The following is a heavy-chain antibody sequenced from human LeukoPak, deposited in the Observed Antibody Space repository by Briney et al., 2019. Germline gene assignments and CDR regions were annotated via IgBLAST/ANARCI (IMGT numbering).Heavy chain of an antibody. CDR3: AKGRGWEASYYYYYMDV. J-gene: IGHJ6*03. CDR2: ISSSGSTI. V-gene: IGHV3-48*03. CDR1: GFTFSSYE. D-gene: IGHD1-26*01. Sequence: GGSLRLSCAASGFTFSSYEMNWVRQAPGKGLEWVSYISSSGSTIYYADSVKGRFTISRDNAKNTLYLQMNSLRAEDTAVYYCAKGRGWEASYYYYYMDVWGKGTTVTISS.